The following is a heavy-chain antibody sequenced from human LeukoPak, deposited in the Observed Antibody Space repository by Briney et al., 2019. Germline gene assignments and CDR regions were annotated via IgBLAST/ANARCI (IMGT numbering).Heavy chain of an antibody. D-gene: IGHD3-3*01. V-gene: IGHV1-8*01. J-gene: IGHJ4*02. CDR2: MNPNSGNT. Sequence: GASVKVSCKASGYTFTSHDINWVRQATGQGLEWMGWMNPNSGNTGYAQKFQGRVTMTRNTSISTAYMELSSLRSEDTAVYYCARVKTIFGVDPYGYWGQGTLVTVSS. CDR1: GYTFTSHD. CDR3: ARVKTIFGVDPYGY.